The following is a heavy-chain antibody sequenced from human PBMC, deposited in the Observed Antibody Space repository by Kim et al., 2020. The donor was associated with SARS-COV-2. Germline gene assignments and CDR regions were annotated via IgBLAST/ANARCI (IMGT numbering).Heavy chain of an antibody. CDR1: GFTFSSYG. CDR2: IWYDGSNK. J-gene: IGHJ6*02. D-gene: IGHD3-10*01. Sequence: GGSLRLSCAASGFTFSSYGMHWVRQAPGKGLEWVAVIWYDGSNKYYADSVKGRFTISRDNSKNTLYLQMNSLRAEDTAVYYCARDGQGELRDYYYGMDVWGQGTTVTVSS. CDR3: ARDGQGELRDYYYGMDV. V-gene: IGHV3-33*01.